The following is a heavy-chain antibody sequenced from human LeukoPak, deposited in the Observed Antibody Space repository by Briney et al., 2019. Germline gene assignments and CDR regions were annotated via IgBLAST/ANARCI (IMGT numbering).Heavy chain of an antibody. V-gene: IGHV1-2*02. CDR1: GYTFTGYY. Sequence: VASVKVSCKASGYTFTGYYMHWVRQAPGQGLEWMGWINPNSGGTNYAQKFQGRVTMTRDTSISTAYMELSRLRSDDTAVYYCARLPYCSSTSCYLAPDDYYYYSMDVWGQGTTVTVSS. CDR3: ARLPYCSSTSCYLAPDDYYYYSMDV. J-gene: IGHJ6*02. D-gene: IGHD2-2*01. CDR2: INPNSGGT.